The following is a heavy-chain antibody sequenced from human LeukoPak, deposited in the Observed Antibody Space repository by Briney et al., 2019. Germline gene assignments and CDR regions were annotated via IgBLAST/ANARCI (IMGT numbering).Heavy chain of an antibody. J-gene: IGHJ6*03. D-gene: IGHD2-15*01. CDR2: ISGSGGNT. V-gene: IGHV3-23*01. CDR1: GFTFSSYA. CDR3: AKVQGPYCSGGSCFMDV. Sequence: GGSLRLSCAASGFTFSSYAMSWVRQAPGKGLDWVSVISGSGGNTYYADSVKGRFTISRDNSKNTLFLQMNSLRVEDTAVYYCAKVQGPYCSGGSCFMDVWGKGTTVTVSS.